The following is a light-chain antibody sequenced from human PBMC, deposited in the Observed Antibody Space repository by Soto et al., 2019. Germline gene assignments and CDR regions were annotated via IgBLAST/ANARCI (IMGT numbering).Light chain of an antibody. Sequence: QSVLTQPPSVSAAPGQKVTMSCSGSSSSIGGNYVSWYQQFPGTAPKLLIYDNSKRPSGIPDRFSASKSGTSATLGTTGLQTGDEADYYCGTWDSSLSAYVFGTGTKLTVL. CDR2: DNS. CDR1: SSSIGGNY. CDR3: GTWDSSLSAYV. J-gene: IGLJ1*01. V-gene: IGLV1-51*01.